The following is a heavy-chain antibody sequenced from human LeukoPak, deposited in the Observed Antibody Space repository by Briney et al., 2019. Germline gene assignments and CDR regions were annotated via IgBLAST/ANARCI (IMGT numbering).Heavy chain of an antibody. V-gene: IGHV3-21*04. CDR3: AKERSRGGDCLDY. Sequence: GGSLRLSCAASGFTFSSYSMNWVRQAPGKGLEWVSSISSSSSYIYYADSVKGRFTISRDNSKNTLYLQMNSLTAEETAVYYCAKERSRGGDCLDYWGQGTLVTVSS. CDR2: ISSSSSYI. J-gene: IGHJ4*02. CDR1: GFTFSSYS. D-gene: IGHD2-21*02.